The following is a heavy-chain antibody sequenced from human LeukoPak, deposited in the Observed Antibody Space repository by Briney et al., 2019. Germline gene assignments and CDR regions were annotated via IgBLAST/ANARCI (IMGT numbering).Heavy chain of an antibody. Sequence: SVKVSCKAFGATLNIGHAFIWARQAPGQGLQWMGRIIPFLGEVNYAQNFQGRVSFTADKSTATMYMEMKGLSLDDTAIYYCYPCGHAYDWFGPWGQGTLVTVSS. J-gene: IGHJ5*02. CDR3: YPCGHAYDWFGP. D-gene: IGHD5-12*01. CDR1: GATLNIGHA. V-gene: IGHV1-69*04. CDR2: IIPFLGEV.